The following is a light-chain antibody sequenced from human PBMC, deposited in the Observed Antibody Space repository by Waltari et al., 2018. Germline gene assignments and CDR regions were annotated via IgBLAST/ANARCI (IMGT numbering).Light chain of an antibody. CDR2: VSS. CDR1: QSVSSIY. J-gene: IGKJ2*01. V-gene: IGKV3-20*01. Sequence: EIVLTQTPGTLSLSPGEGATLSCRASQSVSSIYLAWYQQKPGRAPRRLSYVSSNRATGIPDRFSCSGSGTDFNLTISSLEPEDFEVYYCQQYRSSPLMYTFGQGTNLEIK. CDR3: QQYRSSPLMYT.